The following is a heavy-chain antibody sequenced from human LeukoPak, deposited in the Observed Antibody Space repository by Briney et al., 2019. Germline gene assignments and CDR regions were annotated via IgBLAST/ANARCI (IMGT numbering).Heavy chain of an antibody. V-gene: IGHV4-39*01. J-gene: IGHJ5*01. Sequence: SETLSLTCTVSGGSISSSSYYWGWIRQPPGKGLEWIGSIYYSGSTYYNPSLKSRVTISVDTSKNQFSLKLSSVTAADTAVYYCARRPSSSCGGDCYGSWGQGTLVTVSS. D-gene: IGHD2-21*01. CDR3: ARRPSSSCGGDCYGS. CDR2: IYYSGST. CDR1: GGSISSSSYY.